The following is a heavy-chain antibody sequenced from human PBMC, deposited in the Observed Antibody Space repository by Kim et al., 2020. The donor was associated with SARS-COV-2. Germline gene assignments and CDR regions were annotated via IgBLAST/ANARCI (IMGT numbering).Heavy chain of an antibody. CDR1: GASFSRYY. J-gene: IGHJ4*02. CDR2: IDDTGST. Sequence: SETLSLTCGVYGASFSRYYWFWIRQPPGKGLEWVAEIDDTGSTNYNPSLKSRVTVSVDRSKNQFSLEVTSLTAADTAIYYCAKVVVTTGSPHSDYWGQGT. CDR3: AKVVVTTGSPHSDY. D-gene: IGHD1-1*01. V-gene: IGHV4-34*01.